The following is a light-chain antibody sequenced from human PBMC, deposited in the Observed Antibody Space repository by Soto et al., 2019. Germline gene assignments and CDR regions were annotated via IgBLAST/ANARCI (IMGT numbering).Light chain of an antibody. CDR3: QQYGYSPPT. V-gene: IGKV3-20*01. CDR1: QSVSSTF. J-gene: IGKJ2*01. Sequence: ENVLTQSPGTLSLSPGERATLSCRASQSVSSTFFAWYQQKPGQALRLLLYAAASRAAGIPDRFSGSGSGTDFTLTISRLEPEDFAVYYCQQYGYSPPTFGQGTKLEIK. CDR2: AAA.